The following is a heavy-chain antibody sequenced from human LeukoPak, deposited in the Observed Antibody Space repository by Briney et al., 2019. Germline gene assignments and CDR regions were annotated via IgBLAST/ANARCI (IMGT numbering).Heavy chain of an antibody. D-gene: IGHD3-10*01. CDR2: IWYDGSNK. V-gene: IGHV3-33*01. CDR3: ARESLSKYYYGSGSYYTYYYYGMDV. CDR1: GFTFSSYG. J-gene: IGHJ6*04. Sequence: GGSLRLSCAASGFTFSSYGMPWVRQAPGKGLEWVAVIWYDGSNKYYADSVKGRFTISRDNSKNTLYLQMNSLRAEDTAVYYCARESLSKYYYGSGSYYTYYYYGMDVWGKGTTVTVSS.